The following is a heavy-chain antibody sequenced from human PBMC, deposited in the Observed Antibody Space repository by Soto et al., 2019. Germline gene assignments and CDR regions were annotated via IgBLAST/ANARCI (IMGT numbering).Heavy chain of an antibody. J-gene: IGHJ4*02. CDR3: SRTYYDFWSGYYYSFDY. CDR1: GGSISSSSYY. Sequence: KPSETLSLTCTVSGGSISSSSYYWGWIRQPPGKGLEWIGSIYYSGSTYYNPSLKSRVTISVDTSKNQFSLKLSSVTAADTAVYYCSRTYYDFWSGYYYSFDYWGQGTLVTVSS. D-gene: IGHD3-3*01. CDR2: IYYSGST. V-gene: IGHV4-39*01.